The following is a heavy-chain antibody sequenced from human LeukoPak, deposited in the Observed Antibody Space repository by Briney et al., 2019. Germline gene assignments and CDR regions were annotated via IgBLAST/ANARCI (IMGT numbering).Heavy chain of an antibody. J-gene: IGHJ3*02. Sequence: PSETLSLTCSVSGGSISSSSYYWRWLRQPPGKGLEWIGSIYYSGSTYYNPSLKSRVTISVDTSKNQFSLKLSSVTAADTAVYYCARVGRNSSGYWRAFDIWGQGTMVTVSS. CDR2: IYYSGST. CDR1: GGSISSSSYY. D-gene: IGHD3-22*01. V-gene: IGHV4-39*01. CDR3: ARVGRNSSGYWRAFDI.